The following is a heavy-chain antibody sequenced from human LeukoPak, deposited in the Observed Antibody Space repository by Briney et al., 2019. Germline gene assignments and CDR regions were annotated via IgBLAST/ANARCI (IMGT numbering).Heavy chain of an antibody. Sequence: PGGSLRLSCAASGFTVSSNYMSWVRQAPGKGLEWVSVIYSGGSTYYAGSVKGRFTISRDNSKNTLYLQMNSLRAEDTAVYYCARDTKGWSSGYYGDGPVGWYYYYMDVWGKGTTVTVSS. J-gene: IGHJ6*03. CDR1: GFTVSSNY. V-gene: IGHV3-53*01. CDR2: IYSGGST. D-gene: IGHD3-22*01. CDR3: ARDTKGWSSGYYGDGPVGWYYYYMDV.